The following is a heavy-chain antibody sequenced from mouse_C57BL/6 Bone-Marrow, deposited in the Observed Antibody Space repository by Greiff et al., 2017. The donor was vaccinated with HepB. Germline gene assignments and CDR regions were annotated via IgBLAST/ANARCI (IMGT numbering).Heavy chain of an antibody. V-gene: IGHV5-6*01. CDR3: ARPPLGGYYFDY. J-gene: IGHJ2*01. CDR2: ISSGGSYT. Sequence: EVKLVESGGDLVKPGGSLKLSCAASGFTFSSYGMSWVRQTPDKRLEWVATISSGGSYTYYPDSVKGRFTISRDNAKNTLYLQMSSLKSEDTAMYYCARPPLGGYYFDYWGQGTTLTVSS. CDR1: GFTFSSYG. D-gene: IGHD3-3*01.